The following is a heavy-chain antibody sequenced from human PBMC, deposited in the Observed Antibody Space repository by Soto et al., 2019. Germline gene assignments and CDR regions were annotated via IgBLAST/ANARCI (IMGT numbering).Heavy chain of an antibody. CDR1: GFTFSSYG. Sequence: PGGSLRLSCAASGFTFSSYGMHWVRQAPGKGLEWVAVISYDGSNKYYADPVKGRFTISRDNSKNTLYLQMNGLRAEDTAVYYCAKDLRGLRIAAPIDYCGPGTLVTVS. CDR3: AKDLRGLRIAAPIDY. D-gene: IGHD6-13*01. CDR2: ISYDGSNK. V-gene: IGHV3-30*18. J-gene: IGHJ4*02.